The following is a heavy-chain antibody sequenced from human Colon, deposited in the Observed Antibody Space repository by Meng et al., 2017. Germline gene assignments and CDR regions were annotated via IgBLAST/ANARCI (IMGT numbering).Heavy chain of an antibody. CDR2: IDLGGSP. CDR3: ARHGGYHFNS. V-gene: IGHV4-4*02. D-gene: IGHD4-17*01. Sequence: QAELEASGPGLVEPSGTLSLTCVVSAGSITSYNYWSWVRQPPDKALEWIGQIDLGGSPNYNPSLRSRVTMSLDISKNQLSLSLRSVAAADTAVYYCARHGGYHFNSWGQGALVTVSS. J-gene: IGHJ4*02. CDR1: AGSITSYNY.